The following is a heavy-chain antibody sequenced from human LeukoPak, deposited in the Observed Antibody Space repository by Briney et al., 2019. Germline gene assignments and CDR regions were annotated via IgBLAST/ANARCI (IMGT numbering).Heavy chain of an antibody. J-gene: IGHJ4*02. CDR1: GLNFYDSA. V-gene: IGHV3-43*02. Sequence: GGSLRLSCVASGLNFYDSAMHWVREAPGKGLEWVSLISADGGSTFSADSVKGRFIISRDNSKNSLYLQMNSLRSEDTAMYYCAKESGKFDYWGQGTLVAVSS. CDR2: ISADGGST. CDR3: AKESGKFDY.